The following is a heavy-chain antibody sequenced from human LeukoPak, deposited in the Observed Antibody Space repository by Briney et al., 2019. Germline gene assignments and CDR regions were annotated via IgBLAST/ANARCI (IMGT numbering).Heavy chain of an antibody. Sequence: SETLSLTCTVSGGSISSYYWSWIRQPPGKGLEWIGYIYYSGSTNYNPSLKSRVTISVDTSKNQFSLKLCSVTAADTAVYYCARESYSSSWPNWFDPWGQGTLVTVSS. D-gene: IGHD6-13*01. CDR1: GGSISSYY. CDR3: ARESYSSSWPNWFDP. V-gene: IGHV4-59*01. J-gene: IGHJ5*02. CDR2: IYYSGST.